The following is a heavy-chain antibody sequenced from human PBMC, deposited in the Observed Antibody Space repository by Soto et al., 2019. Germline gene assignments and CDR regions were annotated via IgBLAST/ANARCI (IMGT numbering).Heavy chain of an antibody. CDR2: ISGSGGST. Sequence: PGGSLRLSCAASGFTFSSYAMSWVRQAPGKGLEWVSAISGSGGSTYYADSVKGRFTISRDNSKNTLYLQMNSLRAEDTVVYYCAKNLKRYFDWPLDYWGQGTLVTVSS. D-gene: IGHD3-9*01. J-gene: IGHJ4*02. CDR1: GFTFSSYA. V-gene: IGHV3-23*01. CDR3: AKNLKRYFDWPLDY.